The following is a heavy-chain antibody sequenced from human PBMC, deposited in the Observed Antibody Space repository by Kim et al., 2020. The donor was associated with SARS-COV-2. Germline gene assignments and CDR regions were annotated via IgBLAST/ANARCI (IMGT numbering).Heavy chain of an antibody. Sequence: GGSLRLSCAASGFTFSTYWMHWVRQAPGKGLEWVANMKEDGGEIHYLDSVEGRFTISRDNAMDSLYLQMNSLRADDTAVYYCAKGSFTWRLMIDHRGQR. CDR3: AKGSFTWRLMIDH. J-gene: IGHJ4*02. CDR1: GFTFSTYW. CDR2: MKEDGGEI. D-gene: IGHD2-8*01. V-gene: IGHV3-7*03.